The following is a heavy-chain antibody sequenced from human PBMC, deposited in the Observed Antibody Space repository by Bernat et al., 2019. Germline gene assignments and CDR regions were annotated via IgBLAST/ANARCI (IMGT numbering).Heavy chain of an antibody. J-gene: IGHJ5*02. Sequence: QVQLVESGGGVVQPGRSLRLSCAASGFTFSSYAMHWVRQAPGKGLEWVAVISYDGNNKYNADSVKSRFTISRDNSKNTLYLKMNSLRAEDTAVYYCARDHDFWSGYYTRFDPWGQGTLVTVSS. CDR3: ARDHDFWSGYYTRFDP. V-gene: IGHV3-30-3*01. CDR2: ISYDGNNK. CDR1: GFTFSSYA. D-gene: IGHD3-3*01.